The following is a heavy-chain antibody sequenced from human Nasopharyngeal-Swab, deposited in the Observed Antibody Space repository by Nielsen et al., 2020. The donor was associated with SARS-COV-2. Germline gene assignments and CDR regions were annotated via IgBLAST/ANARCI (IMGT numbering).Heavy chain of an antibody. CDR1: GGSISSYY. CDR3: ARVKRIAARPWYFDY. V-gene: IGHV4-59*01. Sequence: SETLSLTCTVSGGSISSYYWSWIRQPPGKGLEWIGYIYYSGSTNYNPSLKSRVTISVDTSKNQFSLKLSSVTAADTAVYYCARVKRIAARPWYFDYWGQGTLVTVSS. J-gene: IGHJ4*02. D-gene: IGHD6-6*01. CDR2: IYYSGST.